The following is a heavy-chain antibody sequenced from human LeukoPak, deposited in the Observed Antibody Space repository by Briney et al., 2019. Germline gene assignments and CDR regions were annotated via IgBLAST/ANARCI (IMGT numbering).Heavy chain of an antibody. D-gene: IGHD3-22*01. CDR2: IHTSGTM. V-gene: IGHV4-61*09. CDR1: GGSILSSSYY. CDR3: ARGILRDYYDSSGFYHRGGVGY. Sequence: PSETLSLTCTVSGGSILSSSYYWGWIRQPAGRGLEWIGHIHTSGTMNYNASLKSRVRISVETSKNQFSLRLSSVTAADTAVYFCARGILRDYYDSSGFYHRGGVGYWGQGTLVTVSS. J-gene: IGHJ4*02.